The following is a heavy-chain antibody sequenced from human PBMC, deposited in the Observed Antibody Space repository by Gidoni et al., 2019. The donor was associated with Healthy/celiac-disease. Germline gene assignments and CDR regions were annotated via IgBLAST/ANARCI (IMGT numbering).Heavy chain of an antibody. Sequence: EVQLGESGGGLVQPGRSLRLACTPAGFTVGHYAVSWVRQAPGTGLELLGFIRSKADGWTTEYAASVKGRFTISRDDSKSIAYLQMNSLKTEDTAVYYCTRGGTGYCSGGSCYGWFDPWGQGTLVTVSS. J-gene: IGHJ5*02. CDR1: GFTVGHYA. V-gene: IGHV3-49*04. CDR2: IRSKADGWTT. CDR3: TRGGTGYCSGGSCYGWFDP. D-gene: IGHD2-15*01.